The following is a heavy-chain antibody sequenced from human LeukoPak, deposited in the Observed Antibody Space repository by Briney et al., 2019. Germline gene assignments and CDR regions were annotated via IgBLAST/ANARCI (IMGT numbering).Heavy chain of an antibody. Sequence: GESLKISCKGSGYSFTSYWITWVRQMPGKGLEWMGRIDPSDSYTNYSPSFQGHVTISAGKSISTAYLQWSSLKASDTAMYYCARLNYYDRSYDYWGQGTLVTVSS. CDR1: GYSFTSYW. CDR3: ARLNYYDRSYDY. V-gene: IGHV5-10-1*01. CDR2: IDPSDSYT. J-gene: IGHJ4*02. D-gene: IGHD3-22*01.